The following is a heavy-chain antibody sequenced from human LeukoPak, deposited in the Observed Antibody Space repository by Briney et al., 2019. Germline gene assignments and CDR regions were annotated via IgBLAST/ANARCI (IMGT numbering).Heavy chain of an antibody. CDR2: VYYSGST. D-gene: IGHD6-13*01. Sequence: SETLFLTCTVSGGSISTYYWSWIRQPPGKGLEWIGDVYYSGSTNYQPSLKSRVTLSVDTSKNQFSLKLNSVTAADTAVYYCARRHITADAFDYWGQGTLVTVSS. V-gene: IGHV4-59*01. J-gene: IGHJ4*02. CDR1: GGSISTYY. CDR3: ARRHITADAFDY.